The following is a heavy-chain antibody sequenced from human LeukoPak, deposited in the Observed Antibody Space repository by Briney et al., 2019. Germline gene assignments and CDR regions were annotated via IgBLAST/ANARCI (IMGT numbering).Heavy chain of an antibody. J-gene: IGHJ6*03. CDR1: GFTLSSYG. CDR3: ANFGEIYMDV. V-gene: IGHV3-30*02. CDR2: IRYDGSNK. Sequence: PGGSLRLSCAASGFTLSSYGMHWVRQAPGKGLEWVAFIRYDGSNKYYADSVKGRFTISRDNSKNTLYLQMNSLRAEDTAVYYCANFGEIYMDVWGKGTTVTVSS. D-gene: IGHD3-10*01.